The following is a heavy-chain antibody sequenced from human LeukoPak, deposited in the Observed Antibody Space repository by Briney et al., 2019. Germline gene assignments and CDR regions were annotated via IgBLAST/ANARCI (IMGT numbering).Heavy chain of an antibody. Sequence: PGGSLRLSCAASGFTFSSYAMSWVRQAPGKGLEWVSAISGSGGSTYYADSVKGRFTISRDNAKNSMYLQMNSLRAEDTAVYYCARLGNGWLDYWGQGTLVTVSS. V-gene: IGHV3-23*01. CDR2: ISGSGGST. CDR1: GFTFSSYA. D-gene: IGHD6-19*01. CDR3: ARLGNGWLDY. J-gene: IGHJ4*02.